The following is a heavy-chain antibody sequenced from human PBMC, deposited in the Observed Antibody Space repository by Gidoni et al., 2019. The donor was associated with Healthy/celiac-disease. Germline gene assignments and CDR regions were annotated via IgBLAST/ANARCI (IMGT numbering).Heavy chain of an antibody. Sequence: QVQLVESGGGVVQPGRSLRLSCAASGFTFSSYGMHWVRQAPGKGLEGVAVISYDGSNKYYADSVKGRFTISRDNSKNTLYLQMNSLRAEDTAVYYCAKDRADSWNYFDYWGQGTLVTVSS. D-gene: IGHD1-1*01. J-gene: IGHJ4*02. CDR1: GFTFSSYG. CDR3: AKDRADSWNYFDY. CDR2: ISYDGSNK. V-gene: IGHV3-30*18.